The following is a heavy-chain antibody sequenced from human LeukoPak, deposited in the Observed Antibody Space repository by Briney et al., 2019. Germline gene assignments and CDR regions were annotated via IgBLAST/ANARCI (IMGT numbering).Heavy chain of an antibody. V-gene: IGHV1-2*02. Sequence: ASVKVSCKASGYTFTGYYMHWVRQAPGQGLEWMGWINPNSGGTNYAQKFQGRVTMTRDTPISTAYMELSRLRSDDTAVYYCARDFGRGYSGYDSNWGQGTLVTVSS. CDR1: GYTFTGYY. CDR3: ARDFGRGYSGYDSN. CDR2: INPNSGGT. D-gene: IGHD5-12*01. J-gene: IGHJ4*02.